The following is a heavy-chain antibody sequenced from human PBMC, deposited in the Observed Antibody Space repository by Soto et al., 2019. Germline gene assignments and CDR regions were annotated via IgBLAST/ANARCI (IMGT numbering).Heavy chain of an antibody. V-gene: IGHV1-58*01. D-gene: IGHD4-17*01. J-gene: IGHJ6*02. CDR3: AAAPTVTTFPYYYYGMDV. CDR1: GFTFTSSA. CDR2: IVVGSGNT. Sequence: SVKVSCKASGFTFTSSAVQWVRQARGQRLEWIGWIVVGSGNTNYAQKFQERVTITRDMSTSTAYMELSSLRSEDTAVYYCAAAPTVTTFPYYYYGMDVWGQGTTVTVSS.